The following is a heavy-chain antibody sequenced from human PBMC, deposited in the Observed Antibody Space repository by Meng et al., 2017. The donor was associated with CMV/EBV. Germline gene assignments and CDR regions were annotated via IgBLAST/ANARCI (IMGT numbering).Heavy chain of an antibody. CDR1: GYTFTSYY. Sequence: QGELVQSGAEVKKPGASVKVSCQASGYTFTSYYMHWVRQAPGQGLEWMGIINPSGGSTSYAQKFQGRVTMTRDTSTSTVYMKLSSLRSEDTAVYYCAREFDGYTFDYWGQGTLVTVSS. V-gene: IGHV1-46*01. CDR3: AREFDGYTFDY. CDR2: INPSGGST. D-gene: IGHD5-24*01. J-gene: IGHJ4*02.